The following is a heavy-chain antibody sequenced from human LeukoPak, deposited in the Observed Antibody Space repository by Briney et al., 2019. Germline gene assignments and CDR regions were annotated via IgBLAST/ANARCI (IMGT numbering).Heavy chain of an antibody. CDR1: GGSISSYY. D-gene: IGHD3-9*01. CDR2: IYYSGST. Sequence: PSETLSLTCTVSGGSISSYYWSWIRQPPGKGPEWIGYIYYSGSTNYNPSLKSRVTISVDTSKNQFSLKLSSVTAADTAVYYCARAEMYYDILTGYYPFGAFDIWGQGTMVTVSS. J-gene: IGHJ3*02. CDR3: ARAEMYYDILTGYYPFGAFDI. V-gene: IGHV4-59*01.